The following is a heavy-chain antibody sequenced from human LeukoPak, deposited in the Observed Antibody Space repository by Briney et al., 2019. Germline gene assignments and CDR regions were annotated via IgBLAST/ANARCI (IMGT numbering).Heavy chain of an antibody. D-gene: IGHD5-12*01. V-gene: IGHV3-74*01. CDR1: GFTFSNYW. Sequence: GSLRLSSAASGFTFSNYWMHWVRQAPGKGLVWVSRISSDGSSTSYADSVKGRFTISRDNAKNTLYLQMNSLRAEDTAVYYCARTAYSDYSLGFWGQGTLVTVSS. CDR2: ISSDGSST. CDR3: ARTAYSDYSLGF. J-gene: IGHJ4*02.